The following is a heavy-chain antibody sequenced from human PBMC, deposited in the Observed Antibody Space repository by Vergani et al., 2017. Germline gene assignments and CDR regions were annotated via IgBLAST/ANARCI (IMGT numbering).Heavy chain of an antibody. D-gene: IGHD1-26*01. CDR1: GFTFSNYW. CDR3: ARDGWELLDYFYYMDV. V-gene: IGHV3-74*01. Sequence: EVQLVESWGGLVQPGGSLRLSCTASGFTFSNYWMQWVRQAPGKGLMWVSRINSDGDSTSYADSVKGRFTISRDNAKNTLYLQMDSLRAEDTAVYYCARDGWELLDYFYYMDVWGKGTTVTVSS. J-gene: IGHJ6*03. CDR2: INSDGDST.